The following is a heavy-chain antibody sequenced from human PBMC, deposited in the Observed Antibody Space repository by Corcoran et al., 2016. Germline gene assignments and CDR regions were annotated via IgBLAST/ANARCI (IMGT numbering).Heavy chain of an antibody. V-gene: IGHV1-46*01. D-gene: IGHD1-26*01. J-gene: IGHJ6*02. CDR2: INPSGGST. CDR3: ARAYRLGAAWLSPTTRYYYGMDV. Sequence: QVQLVQSGAEVKKPGASVKVSCKASGYTFTSYYMHWVRQAPGQGLEWMGIINPSGGSTSYAQKFQGRVTMTRDTSTSTVYMELSSLRSEDTAVYYCARAYRLGAAWLSPTTRYYYGMDVWGQGTTVTVSS. CDR1: GYTFTSYY.